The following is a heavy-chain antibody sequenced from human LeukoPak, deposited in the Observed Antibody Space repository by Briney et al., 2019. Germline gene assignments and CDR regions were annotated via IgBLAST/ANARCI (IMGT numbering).Heavy chain of an antibody. CDR1: GYTFTSYG. Sequence: ASVKVSCKASGYTFTSYGISWVRQAPGQGLEWMGWISAYNGNTNYAQKLQGRVTMTTDTSTSTAYMELRSLRSDDTAVYYCARLGTATRYYDSSGYQTYYYYMDVWGKGTTVTISS. CDR2: ISAYNGNT. D-gene: IGHD3-22*01. J-gene: IGHJ6*03. V-gene: IGHV1-18*01. CDR3: ARLGTATRYYDSSGYQTYYYYMDV.